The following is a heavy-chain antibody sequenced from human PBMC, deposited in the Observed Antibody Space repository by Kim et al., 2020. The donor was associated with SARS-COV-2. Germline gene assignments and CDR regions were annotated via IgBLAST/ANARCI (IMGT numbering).Heavy chain of an antibody. CDR2: INSDGGTT. CDR1: GFTFSSYW. V-gene: IGHV3-74*01. Sequence: GGSLRLSCAASGFTFSSYWMHWVRQAPGKGLVWVSRINSDGGTTSYADSVKGRFTTSRDNAKSTRYLQMNSLRAEDTAVYYCASRRYTGTYYYFDYWGQGTLVTVSS. J-gene: IGHJ4*02. CDR3: ASRRYTGTYYYFDY. D-gene: IGHD1-26*01.